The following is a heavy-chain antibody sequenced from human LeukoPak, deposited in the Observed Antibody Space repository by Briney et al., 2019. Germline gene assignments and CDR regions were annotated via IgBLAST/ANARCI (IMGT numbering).Heavy chain of an antibody. CDR2: IYYSGST. Sequence: SETLSLTCTVSGGSISSYYWSWIRQPPGKGLEWIGYIYYSGSTNYNPSLKSRVTISVDTSKNQFSLKLSSVTAADTAVYYCARQYCSGGSCYSRWFDYWGQGTLVTVSS. D-gene: IGHD2-15*01. CDR3: ARQYCSGGSCYSRWFDY. V-gene: IGHV4-59*08. J-gene: IGHJ4*02. CDR1: GGSISSYY.